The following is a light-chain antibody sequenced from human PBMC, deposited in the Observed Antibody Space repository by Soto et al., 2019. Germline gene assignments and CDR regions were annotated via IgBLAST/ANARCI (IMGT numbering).Light chain of an antibody. CDR1: QSVSSNS. CDR3: EQYCSSRLT. Sequence: EIVLAQSPDTLSLSPGERASLSCRASQSVSSNSLAWYQPKTGQAPRLLVYGASSRATGIPDRFSGSGSETAFTLTTSRLEPNDFAVSFCEQYCSSRLTVSGGTMVESK. J-gene: IGKJ4*01. CDR2: GAS. V-gene: IGKV3-20*01.